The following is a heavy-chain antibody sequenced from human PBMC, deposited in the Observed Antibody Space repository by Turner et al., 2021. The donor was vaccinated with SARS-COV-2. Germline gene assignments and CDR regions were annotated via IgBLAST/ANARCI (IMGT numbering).Heavy chain of an antibody. V-gene: IGHV3-7*01. J-gene: IGHJ4*02. Sequence: EVQLVESGGGLVQPGESLRHSCVASGFAFSKYWMTWVRQGPGKGLEWVANIKQDGGEKYYVDSVQGRFTISRDNAENSLYLQMNSLRVEDTAMYYCVSKGQVAVAGFDSWGQGTLVTVSS. CDR1: GFAFSKYW. CDR3: VSKGQVAVAGFDS. D-gene: IGHD6-19*01. CDR2: IKQDGGEK.